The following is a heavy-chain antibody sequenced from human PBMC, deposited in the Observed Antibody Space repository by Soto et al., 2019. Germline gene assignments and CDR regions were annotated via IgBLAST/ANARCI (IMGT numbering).Heavy chain of an antibody. Sequence: EVQLVESGGGLVQPGGSLRLSCAASGFTFSSYWMHWVRQAPGKGLVWVSRINSDGSSTRYADSVKGRFTSSRDNAKNTLYLQMNSLRAEDTAVYYCAREGGDGYNLLNWFDPWGQGTLVTVSS. CDR2: INSDGSST. CDR3: AREGGDGYNLLNWFDP. D-gene: IGHD2-21*01. V-gene: IGHV3-74*01. CDR1: GFTFSSYW. J-gene: IGHJ5*02.